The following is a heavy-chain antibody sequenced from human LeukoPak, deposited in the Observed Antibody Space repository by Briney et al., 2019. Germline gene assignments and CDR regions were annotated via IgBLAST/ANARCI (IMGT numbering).Heavy chain of an antibody. D-gene: IGHD3-22*01. J-gene: IGHJ4*02. CDR1: GFSFSSYA. CDR3: AKDKKWAYDSSGYSGLV. CDR2: MSSSDDGR. Sequence: GGSLRLSCATSGFSFSSYAMSWVRQAPGKGLEWVSAMSSSDDGRYYAASVRGRFTISRDTSRSTLYLQMNSLRAEDTAVYYCAKDKKWAYDSSGYSGLVWGQGTLVTVSS. V-gene: IGHV3-23*01.